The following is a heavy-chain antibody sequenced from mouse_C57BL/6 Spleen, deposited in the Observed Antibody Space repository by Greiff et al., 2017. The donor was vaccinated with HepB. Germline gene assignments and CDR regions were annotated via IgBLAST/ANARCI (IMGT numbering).Heavy chain of an antibody. Sequence: QVHVKQPGAELVKPGASVKLSCKASGYTFTSYWMHWVKQRPGQGLEWIGMIHPNSGSTNYNEKFKSKATLTVDKSSSTAYMQLSSLTSEDSAVYYCARLGGYYGYWGQGTTLTVSS. CDR3: ARLGGYYGY. CDR1: GYTFTSYW. CDR2: IHPNSGST. V-gene: IGHV1-64*01. J-gene: IGHJ2*01. D-gene: IGHD2-3*01.